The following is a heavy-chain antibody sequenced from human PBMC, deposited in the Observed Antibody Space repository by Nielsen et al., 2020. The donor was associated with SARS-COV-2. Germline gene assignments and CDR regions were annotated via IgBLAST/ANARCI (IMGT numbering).Heavy chain of an antibody. V-gene: IGHV3-23*01. CDR1: EFSFEKSA. J-gene: IGHJ4*02. Sequence: GESLKISCAVSEFSFEKSAMSWVRQAPGKGLEWVSTISGQGASTYYADSVKGRFTISRDNAKSSLSLQMNSLTAEDTAVYYCARVAFWSGYDYWGQGALVTVSS. CDR3: ARVAFWSGYDY. CDR2: ISGQGAST. D-gene: IGHD3-3*01.